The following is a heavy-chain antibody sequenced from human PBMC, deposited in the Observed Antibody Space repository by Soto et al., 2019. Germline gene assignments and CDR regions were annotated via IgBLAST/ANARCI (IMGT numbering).Heavy chain of an antibody. CDR1: GFTFSSYE. CDR2: ISSCGSTI. Sequence: PGGSLRLSCAASGFTFSSYEMNWVRQAPGKGLEWVSYISSCGSTIYYADSVKGRFTISRDNAKNSLYLQMNSLRAEDTAVYYCARGLPRDPYYFDYWGQGTLVTVSS. J-gene: IGHJ4*02. CDR3: ARGLPRDPYYFDY. D-gene: IGHD2-15*01. V-gene: IGHV3-48*03.